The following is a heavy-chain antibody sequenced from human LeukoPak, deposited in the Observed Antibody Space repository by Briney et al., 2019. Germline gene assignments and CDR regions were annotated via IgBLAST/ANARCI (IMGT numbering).Heavy chain of an antibody. D-gene: IGHD5-12*01. Sequence: SQTLSLTCVVSSDSISSVGYCWSWIRQPPGKGLEWIGYIYNSGSTYYNPSLKSRVSISLDTSKNQFSLKLSSVPAADTAIYYCARFKDEYSDYVFDYWGQGTRVTVSS. CDR1: SDSISSVGYC. CDR3: ARFKDEYSDYVFDY. V-gene: IGHV4-30-4*07. J-gene: IGHJ4*02. CDR2: IYNSGST.